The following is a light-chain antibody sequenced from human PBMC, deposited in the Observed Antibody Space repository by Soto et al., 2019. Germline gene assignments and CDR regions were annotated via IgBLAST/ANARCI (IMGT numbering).Light chain of an antibody. J-gene: IGKJ1*01. CDR3: QQYNSYS. CDR1: QSISSW. V-gene: IGKV1-5*01. Sequence: DIQMTQSPSTLSASVRDRVTITCRASQSISSWLAWYQQKPVKAHKLLIYDASSLESGVPSRFSGSGSGTEFTLTISSLQPDDFATYYCQQYNSYSFGHGTKVDI. CDR2: DAS.